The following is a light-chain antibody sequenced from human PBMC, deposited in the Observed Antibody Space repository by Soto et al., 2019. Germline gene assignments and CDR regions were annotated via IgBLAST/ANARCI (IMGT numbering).Light chain of an antibody. Sequence: DLQMTQSPSTLSASVGDRVTITCRASQSISSWLAWYQQKPGKAPKLLIYYASSLESGVPSRFSGSGSGTEFTLTISSLQPDDFATYYCQQYNSYSVTFGQGTKVEIK. CDR2: YAS. V-gene: IGKV1-5*01. CDR1: QSISSW. J-gene: IGKJ1*01. CDR3: QQYNSYSVT.